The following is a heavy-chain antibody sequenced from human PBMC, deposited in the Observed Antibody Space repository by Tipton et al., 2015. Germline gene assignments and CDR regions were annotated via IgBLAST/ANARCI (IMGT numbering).Heavy chain of an antibody. CDR3: TRGGLKQQREDVFDV. V-gene: IGHV3-23*01. CDR2: ISSGGSST. CDR1: EFTFSSYA. D-gene: IGHD6-13*01. J-gene: IGHJ3*01. Sequence: SLRLSCAASEFTFSSYAMTWVRQAPGKGLEWVSTISSGGSSTYYAESVRGRFTISRDNSKNTLFLQMNSLRAEDTAVYYCTRGGLKQQREDVFDVWGRGTRLTVSS.